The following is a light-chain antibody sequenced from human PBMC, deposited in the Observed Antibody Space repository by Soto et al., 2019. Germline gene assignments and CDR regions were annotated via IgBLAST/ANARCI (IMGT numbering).Light chain of an antibody. CDR1: SSDIGTYNL. V-gene: IGLV2-23*01. Sequence: ITISCTGTSSDIGTYNLVSWYQHYPGKAPKLMIYEGIKRPSGVSNRFSGSKSGNTAFLTISGLQAEDEADYYCCSYAGSGTDNYVFGSGTKVTVL. CDR2: EGI. J-gene: IGLJ1*01. CDR3: CSYAGSGTDNYV.